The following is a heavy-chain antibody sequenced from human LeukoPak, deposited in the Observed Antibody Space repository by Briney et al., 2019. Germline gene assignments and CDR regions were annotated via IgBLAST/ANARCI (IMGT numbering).Heavy chain of an antibody. Sequence: PGGSLRLSCAASGFTFSSYWMSWVRQAPGKGLEWVANIKHDGSEKYYVDSAKGRFTISRDNAKNSLYLQMNSLRAEDTAVYYCARIGWYSSSWYFDYWGQGILVTVSS. V-gene: IGHV3-7*04. CDR2: IKHDGSEK. J-gene: IGHJ4*02. CDR3: ARIGWYSSSWYFDY. CDR1: GFTFSSYW. D-gene: IGHD6-13*01.